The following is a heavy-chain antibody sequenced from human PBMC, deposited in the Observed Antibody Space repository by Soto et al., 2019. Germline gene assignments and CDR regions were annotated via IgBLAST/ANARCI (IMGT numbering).Heavy chain of an antibody. D-gene: IGHD3-10*01. CDR1: GYTFTSYG. CDR3: ARDPRPGGAYYYGMDV. Sequence: QVQLVQSGAEVKKPGASVKVSCKASGYTFTSYGISWVRQAPGQGLEWMGWISAYNGNTNYAQKLQGRVTMTTDTSTSTAYMELRSLRSDDTAVYHCARDPRPGGAYYYGMDVWGQGTTVTVSS. CDR2: ISAYNGNT. V-gene: IGHV1-18*04. J-gene: IGHJ6*02.